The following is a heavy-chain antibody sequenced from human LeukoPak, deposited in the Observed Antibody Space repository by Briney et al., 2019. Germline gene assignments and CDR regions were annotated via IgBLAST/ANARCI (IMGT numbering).Heavy chain of an antibody. D-gene: IGHD3-10*01. CDR1: GFTVSGNY. J-gene: IGHJ4*02. CDR2: ISGSGGST. CDR3: AKAHRSGSYSAYFDY. V-gene: IGHV3-23*01. Sequence: GGSLRLSCAVSGFTVSGNYMTWVRQAPGKGLEWVSAISGSGGSTYYADSVKGRFTISRDNSKNTLYLQMNSLRAEDTAVYYCAKAHRSGSYSAYFDYWGQGTLVTVSS.